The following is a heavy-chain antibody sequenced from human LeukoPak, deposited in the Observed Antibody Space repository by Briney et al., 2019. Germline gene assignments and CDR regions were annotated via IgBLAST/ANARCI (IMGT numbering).Heavy chain of an antibody. D-gene: IGHD6-6*01. V-gene: IGHV4-59*08. J-gene: IGHJ4*02. CDR1: GXSISGYY. Sequence: SETLSLTCSVSGXSISGYYGSWIRQPPGKGLEWIGYIYYSGSTRYNPSLKSRVIMTADTSKNQFSLKLSSVTAADTAVYYCARFEYSSSSFDYWGQGTLVTVSS. CDR2: IYYSGST. CDR3: ARFEYSSSSFDY.